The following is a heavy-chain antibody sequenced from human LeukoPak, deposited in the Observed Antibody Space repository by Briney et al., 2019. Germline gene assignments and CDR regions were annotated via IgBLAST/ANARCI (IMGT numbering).Heavy chain of an antibody. J-gene: IGHJ5*02. Sequence: ASVKVSCKASGYTFTGYYMHWVRQAPGQGLEWMGWINPNSGGTNYAQKFQGRVTMTRDTSISTAYMELSRLRSDDTAVYYCASGVCSSTSCRDWFDPWGQGTLVTVSS. CDR1: GYTFTGYY. CDR2: INPNSGGT. CDR3: ASGVCSSTSCRDWFDP. V-gene: IGHV1-2*02. D-gene: IGHD2-2*01.